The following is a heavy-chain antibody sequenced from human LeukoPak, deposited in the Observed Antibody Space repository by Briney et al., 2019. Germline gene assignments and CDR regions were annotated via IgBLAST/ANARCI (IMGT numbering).Heavy chain of an antibody. CDR2: IYSGGST. CDR1: GFTVSSNY. J-gene: IGHJ5*02. Sequence: GGSLRLSCAASGFTVSSNYMSWVRQAPGKGLEWVSVIYSGGSTFYADSVKGRFTISRDNSKNTLSLQMNSLRAEDTAVYYCARSGYSSTWNSFDPWGQGTLVTVSS. CDR3: ARSGYSSTWNSFDP. V-gene: IGHV3-66*01. D-gene: IGHD6-13*01.